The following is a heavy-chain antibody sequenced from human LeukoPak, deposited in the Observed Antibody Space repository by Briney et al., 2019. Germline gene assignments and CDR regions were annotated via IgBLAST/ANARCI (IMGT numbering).Heavy chain of an antibody. J-gene: IGHJ4*02. CDR3: ARGGGTYYYDSSTFDY. CDR2: INHSGST. V-gene: IGHV4-34*01. Sequence: SETLSLTCAVYGGSFSGYYWSWIRQPPGKGLEWIGEINHSGSTIYNPSLKSRVTISVDRSKNQFSLKLSSVTAADTAVYYCARGGGTYYYDSSTFDYWGQGTLVTVSS. CDR1: GGSFSGYY. D-gene: IGHD3-22*01.